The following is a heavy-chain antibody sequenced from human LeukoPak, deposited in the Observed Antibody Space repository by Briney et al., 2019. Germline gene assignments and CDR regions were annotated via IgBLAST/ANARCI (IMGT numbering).Heavy chain of an antibody. CDR1: GFTFSSYW. Sequence: PGGSLGLSCAASGFTFSSYWMSWVRQAPGKGLEWVSYIRSSGSTIYYGDSVKGRFTISRDNAKNSLYLQMNSLRAEGTAVYYCARGIAGRDYDGFDIWGQGTMVTVSS. J-gene: IGHJ3*02. CDR2: IRSSGSTI. V-gene: IGHV3-48*04. D-gene: IGHD6-6*01. CDR3: ARGIAGRDYDGFDI.